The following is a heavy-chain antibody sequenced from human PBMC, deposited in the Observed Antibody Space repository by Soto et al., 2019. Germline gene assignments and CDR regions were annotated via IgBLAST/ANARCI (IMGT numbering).Heavy chain of an antibody. J-gene: IGHJ5*02. CDR3: AKDLLAAAGTRPQYGQYNWFDP. D-gene: IGHD6-13*01. CDR1: GFTFSSYG. V-gene: IGHV3-30*18. CDR2: ISYDGSNK. Sequence: QVQLVESGGGVVQPGRSLRLSCAASGFTFSSYGMHWVRQAPGKGLEWVAVISYDGSNKYYADSVKGRFTISRDNSKNTLYLQMNSLRAEDTAVYYCAKDLLAAAGTRPQYGQYNWFDPWGQGTLVTVSS.